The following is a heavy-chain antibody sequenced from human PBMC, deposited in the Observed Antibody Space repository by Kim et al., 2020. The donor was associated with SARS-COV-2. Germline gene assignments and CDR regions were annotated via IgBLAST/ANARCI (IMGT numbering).Heavy chain of an antibody. CDR2: ISAYNGNT. CDR1: GYTFTSYG. D-gene: IGHD5-18*01. V-gene: IGHV1-18*01. Sequence: ASVKVSCKASGYTFTSYGISWVRQAPGQGLEWMGWISAYNGNTNYAQKLQGRVTMTTDTSTSTAYMELRSLRSDDTAVYYCARFPPEIQLWLVQNYYYYYGMDVWGQGTTVTVSS. J-gene: IGHJ6*02. CDR3: ARFPPEIQLWLVQNYYYYYGMDV.